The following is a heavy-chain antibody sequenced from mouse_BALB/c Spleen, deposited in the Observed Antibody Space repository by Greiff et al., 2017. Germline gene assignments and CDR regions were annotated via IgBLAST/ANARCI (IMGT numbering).Heavy chain of an antibody. CDR3: ARGGDNDYDGWFAY. J-gene: IGHJ3*01. Sequence: EVQRLQSGPELVKPGASVKMSCKASGYTFTSYVMHWVKQKPGQGLEWIGYINPYNDGTKYNEKFKGKATLTSDKSSSTAYMELSSLTSEDAAVYYCARGGDNDYDGWFAYWGQGTLVTVSA. CDR1: GYTFTSYV. V-gene: IGHV1-14*01. D-gene: IGHD2-4*01. CDR2: INPYNDGT.